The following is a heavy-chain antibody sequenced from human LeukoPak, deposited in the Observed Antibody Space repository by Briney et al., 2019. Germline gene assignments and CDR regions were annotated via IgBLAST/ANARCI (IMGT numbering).Heavy chain of an antibody. D-gene: IGHD3-10*01. CDR1: GGSISSGGYY. V-gene: IGHV4-61*02. Sequence: PSQTLSLTCTVSGGSISSGGYYWSWIRQPAGKGLEWIGRIYTSGSTNYNPSLKSRVTMSVDTSKNQFSLKLSSVTAADTAVYYCARDSGFQSPGYWYFDLWGRGTLVTVSS. CDR2: IYTSGST. CDR3: ARDSGFQSPGYWYFDL. J-gene: IGHJ2*01.